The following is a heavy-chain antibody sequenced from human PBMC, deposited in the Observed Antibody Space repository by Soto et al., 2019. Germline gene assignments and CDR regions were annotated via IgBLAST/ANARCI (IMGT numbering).Heavy chain of an antibody. CDR1: GGSISSGGYS. CDR2: IYHSGST. Sequence: SETLSLTCAVSGGSISSGGYSWSWIRQPPGKGLEWIGYIYHSGSTYYNPSLKSRVSISVDRSKNQFSLKLSSVTAADTAVYYCAFSTMPRTRDLVYWGQGTLVTVSS. J-gene: IGHJ4*02. CDR3: AFSTMPRTRDLVY. D-gene: IGHD2-2*01. V-gene: IGHV4-30-2*01.